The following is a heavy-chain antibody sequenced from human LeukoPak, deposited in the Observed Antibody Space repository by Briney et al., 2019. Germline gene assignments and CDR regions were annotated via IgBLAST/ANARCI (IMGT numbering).Heavy chain of an antibody. D-gene: IGHD3/OR15-3a*01. CDR3: ARGYVWIEMGLGS. J-gene: IGHJ5*02. V-gene: IGHV1-2*02. CDR2: INPNSGDT. CDR1: GYTFTGYS. Sequence: ASVKVSCKASGYTFTGYSIYWVRQAPGQGLEWMGGINPNSGDTNFAQKFQGRVTMTRDTSISTAYMELSGLRSDDTAIYYCARGYVWIEMGLGSWGQGTLVTVSS.